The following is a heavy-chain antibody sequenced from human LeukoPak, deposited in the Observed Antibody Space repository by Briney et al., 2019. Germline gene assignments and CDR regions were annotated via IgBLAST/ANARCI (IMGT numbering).Heavy chain of an antibody. CDR1: GFTVSSNY. D-gene: IGHD6-13*01. J-gene: IGHJ4*02. CDR3: ARGSSSSWYVYDY. V-gene: IGHV3-66*01. CDR2: IYSGGST. Sequence: PGGSLRLSCAASGFTVSSNYMSWVRQAPGKGLEWVSVIYSGGSTYYADSVKGRFTISRDNSKNTLYLQMNSLRAEDTAVYYCARGSSSSWYVYDYWGQGTLVTVSS.